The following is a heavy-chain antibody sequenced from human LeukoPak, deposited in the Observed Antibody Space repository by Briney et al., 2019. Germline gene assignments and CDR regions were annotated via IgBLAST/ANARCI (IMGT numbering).Heavy chain of an antibody. CDR1: GFTFTSYY. J-gene: IGHJ6*02. V-gene: IGHV1-46*04. CDR3: ARSCVAAAGNYYCYGMDV. Sequence: ASVKVSCTASGFTFTSYYMHWVRQAPGQGLEWLGIINPDGSNKSYAESVKGRVTMTRDNSTSTLYMELSSLRSEDTAVYYCARSCVAAAGNYYCYGMDVWGQGTTVTASS. CDR2: INPDGSNK. D-gene: IGHD6-13*01.